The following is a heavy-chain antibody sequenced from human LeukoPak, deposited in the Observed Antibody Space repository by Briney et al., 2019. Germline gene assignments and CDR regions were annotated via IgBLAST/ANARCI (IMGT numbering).Heavy chain of an antibody. CDR2: ISAYNGNT. Sequence: ASVKVSCKASGYTFTSYGISWVRQAPGQGLEWMGWISAYNGNTNYAQKLQGRVTMTTYTSTSTAYMELRSLRSDDTAVYYCAYYDILTGYLGNWFDPWGQGTLVTVSS. J-gene: IGHJ5*02. D-gene: IGHD3-9*01. V-gene: IGHV1-18*01. CDR1: GYTFTSYG. CDR3: AYYDILTGYLGNWFDP.